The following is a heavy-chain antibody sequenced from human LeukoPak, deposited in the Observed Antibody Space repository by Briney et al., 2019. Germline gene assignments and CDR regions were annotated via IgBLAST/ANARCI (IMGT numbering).Heavy chain of an antibody. CDR3: AGAPNRHYFDY. V-gene: IGHV4-59*01. Sequence: SETLSLTCTVSSGSITSYYWSWIRQPPGKGLEYIGHIHYTGSTDYNPSLKSRVTISVGTSKNQFSLRLISVTGSDTAVYFCAGAPNRHYFDYWGQGILVAVSS. J-gene: IGHJ4*02. CDR2: IHYTGST. CDR1: SGSITSYY.